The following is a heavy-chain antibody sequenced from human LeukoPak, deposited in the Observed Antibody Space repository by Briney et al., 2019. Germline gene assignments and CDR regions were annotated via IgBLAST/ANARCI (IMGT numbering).Heavy chain of an antibody. CDR1: GGSISNYY. V-gene: IGHV4-4*07. D-gene: IGHD3-9*01. CDR3: ARGGERYYDILTGYSPPNWFDP. J-gene: IGHJ5*02. Sequence: PSETLSLTCTVSGGSISNYYWSWIRQPAGKGLEWIGRISPSGSTNSNPSLKSRVTMSGDTSKNQFSLKLSFVTAADTAVYYCARGGERYYDILTGYSPPNWFDPWGQGTLVTVSS. CDR2: ISPSGST.